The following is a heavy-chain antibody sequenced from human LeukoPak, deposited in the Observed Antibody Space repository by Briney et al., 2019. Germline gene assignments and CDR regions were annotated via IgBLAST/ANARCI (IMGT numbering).Heavy chain of an antibody. Sequence: PSETLSLTCTVSGGSISSYDWSWIRQPPGKGLEWIGYIYYSGSTNYNPSLKSRVTISVETSKNQFSLKLSSVTAADTAVYYCARGPNSGSYNYYFDYWGQGTLVTVSS. CDR2: IYYSGST. CDR3: ARGPNSGSYNYYFDY. V-gene: IGHV4-59*08. CDR1: GGSISSYD. J-gene: IGHJ4*02. D-gene: IGHD3-10*01.